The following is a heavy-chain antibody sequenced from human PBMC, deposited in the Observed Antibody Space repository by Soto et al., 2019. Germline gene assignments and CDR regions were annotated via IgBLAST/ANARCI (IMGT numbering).Heavy chain of an antibody. CDR3: ASFISTNLLYNWFDP. D-gene: IGHD2-2*01. V-gene: IGHV4-31*03. CDR1: GGSISSGGYY. J-gene: IGHJ5*02. CDR2: IYYSGST. Sequence: SETLSLTCTVSGGSISSGGYYWSWIRQQPGKGLERIGYIYYSGSTYYNPSLKSRVTISVDTSKNQFSLKLSSVTAADTAVYYCASFISTNLLYNWFDPWGQGTLVTVSS.